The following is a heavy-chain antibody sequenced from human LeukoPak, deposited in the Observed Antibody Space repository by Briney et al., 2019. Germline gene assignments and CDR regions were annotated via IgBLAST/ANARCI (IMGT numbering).Heavy chain of an antibody. CDR1: GFTFTTYA. J-gene: IGHJ4*02. CDR2: VSDTGDRT. CDR3: AQGGRSGFDN. Sequence: PGGSLRLACAAPGFTFTTYAMSWVRQAPEKGLEWVSSVSDTGDRTYYADSVKGRFTISRDNSKNTLYLHMESLRADDTAVYYCAQGGRSGFDNWGQGTLVTVSS. D-gene: IGHD3-10*01. V-gene: IGHV3-23*01.